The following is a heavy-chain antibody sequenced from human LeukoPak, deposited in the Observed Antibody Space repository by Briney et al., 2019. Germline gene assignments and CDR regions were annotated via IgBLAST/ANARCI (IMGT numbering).Heavy chain of an antibody. D-gene: IGHD3-10*01. V-gene: IGHV1-18*01. CDR3: ARDIWPRRSGADDY. Sequence: VASVKVSCKASGYTFTSYGISWVRQAPGQGLEWMGWISAYNGNTNYAQKLQGRVTMTTDTSTSTAYMELRSLRSDDTAVYYCARDIWPRRSGADDYWGQGTVVTVSS. CDR2: ISAYNGNT. J-gene: IGHJ4*02. CDR1: GYTFTSYG.